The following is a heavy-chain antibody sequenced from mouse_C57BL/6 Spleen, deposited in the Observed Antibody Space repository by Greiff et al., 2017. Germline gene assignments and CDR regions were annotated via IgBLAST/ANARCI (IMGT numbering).Heavy chain of an antibody. V-gene: IGHV1-18*01. CDR1: GYTFTDYN. Sequence: EVQRVESGPELVKPGASVKIPCKASGYTFTDYNMDWVKQSHGKSLEWIGEINPNNGGTIYNQKFKGKATLTVDKSSSTAYMELRSLTSEDTAVYYCAVATDAMDYWGQGTSVTVSS. J-gene: IGHJ4*01. CDR2: INPNNGGT. CDR3: AVATDAMDY. D-gene: IGHD1-1*01.